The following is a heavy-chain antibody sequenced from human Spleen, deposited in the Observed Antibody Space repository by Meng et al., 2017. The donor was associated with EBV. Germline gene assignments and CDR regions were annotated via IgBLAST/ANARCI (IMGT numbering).Heavy chain of an antibody. J-gene: IGHJ4*02. CDR1: GISAYW. D-gene: IGHD1-26*01. Sequence: EGAGGGLVQPGGSLRLSCVGSGISAYWVHWVRQVPGKGLVWVSRINEDGSIVNYADSVKGRFTIFRDNAKNTVSLQMNSLRVEDTALYYCAKDCFGARDYWGQGTLVTVPS. V-gene: IGHV3-74*01. CDR2: INEDGSIV. CDR3: AKDCFGARDY.